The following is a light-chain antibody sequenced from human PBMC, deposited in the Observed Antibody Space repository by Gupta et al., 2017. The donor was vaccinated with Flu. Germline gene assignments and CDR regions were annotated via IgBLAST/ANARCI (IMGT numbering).Light chain of an antibody. CDR2: VNN. Sequence: QSVLTQPPSVSGAPGQRVPISCAGTASNIAADYDVHWYQQLPGTAPKLLIFVNNRRPSGVPDRFSASKSATSATLAITGLQAEDEGDYYCQCEDDSRNSRIFGGGTRLTV. J-gene: IGLJ2*01. CDR1: ASNIAADYD. CDR3: QCEDDSRNSRI. V-gene: IGLV1-40*01.